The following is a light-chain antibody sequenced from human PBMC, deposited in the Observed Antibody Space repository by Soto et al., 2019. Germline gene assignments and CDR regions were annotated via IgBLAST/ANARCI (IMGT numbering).Light chain of an antibody. J-gene: IGLJ1*01. CDR2: YDS. CDR1: NIGSKS. CDR3: QVWDSSSDHYV. Sequence: SYELTQPPSVSVAPGKTARITCGGNNIGSKSVHWYQQKPGQAPALVIYYDSDRPSGIPERFSGSNSGNTATLTISRVDAGDEADYYCQVWDSSSDHYVFGTGTKVTVL. V-gene: IGLV3-21*04.